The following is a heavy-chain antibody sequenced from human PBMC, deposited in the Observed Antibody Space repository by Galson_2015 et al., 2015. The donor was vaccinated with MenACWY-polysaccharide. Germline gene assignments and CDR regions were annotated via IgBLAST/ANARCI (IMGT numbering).Heavy chain of an antibody. Sequence: SLRLSCAASGSRFSNSGMHWVRQAPGKGLEWVAVIQYDGSNKVYADSVKGRFTISRDNSKNTVFLEMKTLGVEDTAVYYCAREGSRIVFHAFDIWGQGTMVTVSS. J-gene: IGHJ3*02. CDR2: IQYDGSNK. V-gene: IGHV3-33*01. CDR1: GSRFSNSG. CDR3: AREGSRIVFHAFDI. D-gene: IGHD2-2*01.